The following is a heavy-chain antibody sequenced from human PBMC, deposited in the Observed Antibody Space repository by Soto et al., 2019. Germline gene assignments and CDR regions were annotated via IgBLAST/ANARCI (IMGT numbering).Heavy chain of an antibody. CDR3: ASVTRTWISTSCYRYYYGMDV. CDR2: IYYSGST. V-gene: IGHV4-61*01. Sequence: PSETLSLTCTVSGGSVSSGSYYWSWIRQPPGKGLEWIGYIYYSGSTNYNPSLKSRVTISVDTSKNQFSLKLSSVTAADTAVYYCASVTRTWISTSCYRYYYGMDVWGQGTTVTLSS. J-gene: IGHJ6*02. CDR1: GGSVSSGSYY. D-gene: IGHD2-2*02.